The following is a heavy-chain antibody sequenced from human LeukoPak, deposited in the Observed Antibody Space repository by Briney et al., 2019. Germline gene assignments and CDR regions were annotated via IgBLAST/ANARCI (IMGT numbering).Heavy chain of an antibody. CDR1: GYSFTSYW. V-gene: IGHV5-51*01. D-gene: IGHD5-24*01. Sequence: GESLKISCKGSGYSFTSYWIGWVRPMPGKGLEWMGTIYPGDSDTRYSPSFQGQVTISADKSISTAYLQWSSLKASDTAMYYCARHEGRRWLQLDAFDIWGQGTMVTVSS. J-gene: IGHJ3*02. CDR3: ARHEGRRWLQLDAFDI. CDR2: IYPGDSDT.